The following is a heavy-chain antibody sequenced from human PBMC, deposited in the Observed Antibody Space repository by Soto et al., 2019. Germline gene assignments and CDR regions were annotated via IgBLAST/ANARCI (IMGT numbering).Heavy chain of an antibody. J-gene: IGHJ4*02. D-gene: IGHD3-10*01. CDR3: AKVSRKGSAIDFDY. CDR2: VNPNNEDT. CDR1: GYTFSNYD. Sequence: QVQLVQSGAELKKPGASVKVSCKASGYTFSNYDMNWVRQATGQGPEWIGWVNPNNEDTGYAQKFQGRVTLTTDISTTTAYMELTSLRSEDTAIYYCAKVSRKGSAIDFDYWGQGTLITVSS. V-gene: IGHV1-8*01.